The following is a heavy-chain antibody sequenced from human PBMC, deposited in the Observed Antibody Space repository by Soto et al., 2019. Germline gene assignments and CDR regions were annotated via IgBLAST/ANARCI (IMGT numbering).Heavy chain of an antibody. J-gene: IGHJ4*02. D-gene: IGHD3-16*02. CDR2: IYPGDSDT. V-gene: IGHV5-51*01. CDR3: ARFVGVIQYYFDY. Sequence: GESLKISCKGSGYSFTIYWIGWVRQMPGKGLEWMGIIYPGDSDTRYSPSFQGQVTISADKSISTAYLQWSSLKASGTAMYYCARFVGVIQYYFDYWGQGTLVTVSS. CDR1: GYSFTIYW.